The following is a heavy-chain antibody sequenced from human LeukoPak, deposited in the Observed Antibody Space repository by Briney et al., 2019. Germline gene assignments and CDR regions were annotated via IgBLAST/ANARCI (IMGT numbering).Heavy chain of an antibody. V-gene: IGHV1-69*04. J-gene: IGHJ4*02. Sequence: SVKVSCKASGGTFSSYGTSWERQAAGQGLDWMGRTIPIFDITSYAQNFQGRVTITADKSTSTAYMELSSLRSEDTAVYYCARGAAQYDSSGYQSSPFDYWGQGTLVTVSS. CDR2: TIPIFDIT. CDR1: GGTFSSYG. D-gene: IGHD3-22*01. CDR3: ARGAAQYDSSGYQSSPFDY.